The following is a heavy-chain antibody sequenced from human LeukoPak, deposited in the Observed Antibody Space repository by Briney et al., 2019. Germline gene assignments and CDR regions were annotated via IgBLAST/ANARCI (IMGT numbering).Heavy chain of an antibody. CDR1: GFTFGDYA. V-gene: IGHV3-49*03. Sequence: GGSLRLSCTASGFTFGDYAMSWFRQAPGKGLEWVGFIRSKAYGGTIEYAASVKGRFTISRDDSKGIAYLQMNSLKTEDTAVYYCTRGGPFWSGYSDHNWFDPWGQGTLVTVSS. CDR3: TRGGPFWSGYSDHNWFDP. D-gene: IGHD3-3*01. CDR2: IRSKAYGGTI. J-gene: IGHJ5*02.